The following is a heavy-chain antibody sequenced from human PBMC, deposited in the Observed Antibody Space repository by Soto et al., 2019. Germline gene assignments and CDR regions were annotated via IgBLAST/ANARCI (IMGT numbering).Heavy chain of an antibody. D-gene: IGHD6-13*01. Sequence: ASVKVSCKASGGTFSSYAISWVRQAPGQGLEWMGGIIPIFGTANYAQKFQGRVTITADTSTSTAYMELRSLRSDDPAVYYCARWDPVSSSWSNYWGQGTLVTVSS. V-gene: IGHV1-69*06. J-gene: IGHJ4*02. CDR2: IIPIFGTA. CDR3: ARWDPVSSSWSNY. CDR1: GGTFSSYA.